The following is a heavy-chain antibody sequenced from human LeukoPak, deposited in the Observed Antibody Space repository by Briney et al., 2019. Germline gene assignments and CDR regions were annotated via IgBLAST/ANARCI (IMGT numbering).Heavy chain of an antibody. CDR2: ISGSGGST. Sequence: GGSLRLSCAASGFTFSSYAMSWVRQAPGKGLEWVSAISGSGGSTYYADSVKGRFTISRDNSKSTLYLQMNSLRAEDTAVYYCAKPPYYYDSSGYYYEYYFDYWGQGTLVTVSS. V-gene: IGHV3-23*01. CDR1: GFTFSSYA. D-gene: IGHD3-22*01. CDR3: AKPPYYYDSSGYYYEYYFDY. J-gene: IGHJ4*02.